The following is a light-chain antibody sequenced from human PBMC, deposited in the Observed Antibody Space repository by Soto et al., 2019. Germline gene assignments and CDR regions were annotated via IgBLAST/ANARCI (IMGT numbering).Light chain of an antibody. CDR1: QSVSSSY. Sequence: EIVLTQSPGTLSLSPGERATLSCRASQSVSSSYLAWYQQKPGQAPRLLIYGASSRATGIPDRFSGSGSGTVSTLTISRLEPEDFAVYSCQQYAGSPTFGQGTKVEIK. CDR3: QQYAGSPT. CDR2: GAS. J-gene: IGKJ1*01. V-gene: IGKV3-20*01.